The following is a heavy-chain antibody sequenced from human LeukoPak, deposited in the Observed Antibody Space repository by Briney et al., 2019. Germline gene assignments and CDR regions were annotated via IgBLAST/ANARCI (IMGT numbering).Heavy chain of an antibody. CDR3: ARGTWFDP. CDR2: IKSDGSST. CDR1: GFPFSTYW. Sequence: SGGSLRLSCAASGFPFSTYWMHWVRQAPGKGLVWVSRIKSDGSSTNYADSVKGRFTISRDNAKNTLYLQMNSLRAEDTAVYYCARGTWFDPWGQGTLVTVSS. V-gene: IGHV3-74*01. J-gene: IGHJ5*02.